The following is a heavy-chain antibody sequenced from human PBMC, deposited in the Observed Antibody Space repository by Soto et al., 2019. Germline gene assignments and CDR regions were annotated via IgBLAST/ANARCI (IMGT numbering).Heavy chain of an antibody. CDR2: IYCDDDK. CDR3: APKGSSSGFFDY. Sequence: QITLKESGPTLAKPTQTLTLTCTFTGFSLTTSGVGVGWIRQPPGKALEWLALIYCDDDKRYSPSLKSRLTNTQDTAKHQLVPTTNTMDPVDTAAYYCAPKGSSSGFFDYLGQGTLVTVSS. CDR1: GFSLTTSGVG. V-gene: IGHV2-5*02. J-gene: IGHJ4*02. D-gene: IGHD6-19*01.